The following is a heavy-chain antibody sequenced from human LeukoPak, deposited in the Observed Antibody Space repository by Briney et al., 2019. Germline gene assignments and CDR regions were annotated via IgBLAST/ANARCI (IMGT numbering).Heavy chain of an antibody. V-gene: IGHV3-74*01. CDR3: ARGYSGYFYY. CDR1: GFTFSSYA. Sequence: GGSLRLSCAASGFTFSSYAMTWVRQAPGKGLVWVSRIDGDGSSTNYADSVKGRFTISRDNAKNTLYLQMNGLRAEDTAVYYCARGYSGYFYYWGQGTLVTVSS. D-gene: IGHD5-12*01. CDR2: IDGDGSST. J-gene: IGHJ4*02.